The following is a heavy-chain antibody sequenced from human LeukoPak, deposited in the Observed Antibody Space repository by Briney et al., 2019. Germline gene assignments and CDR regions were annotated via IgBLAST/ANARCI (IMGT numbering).Heavy chain of an antibody. V-gene: IGHV4-34*01. J-gene: IGHJ6*02. CDR1: GGSFSGYY. Sequence: SETLSLTCAVYGGSFSGYYWSWIRQPPGKGLEWIGEINHSGSTNYNPSLKSRVTISVDTSKNQFSLKLSSVTAADTAVYYCARGTTYYDFWSGYWSPDYYYYGMDVWGQGTTVTVSS. CDR3: ARGTTYYDFWSGYWSPDYYYYGMDV. D-gene: IGHD3-3*01. CDR2: INHSGST.